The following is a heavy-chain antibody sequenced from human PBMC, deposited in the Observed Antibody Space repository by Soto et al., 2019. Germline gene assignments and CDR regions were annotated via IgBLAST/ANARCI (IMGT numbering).Heavy chain of an antibody. Sequence: LSLTCTVSGGSISSGGYYWSWIRQHPGKGLEWIGYIYYSGSTYYNPSLKSRVTISVDTSKNQFSLKLSSVTAADTAVYYCASRIAAAGDYYYYGMDVWGQGTTVTVSS. CDR3: ASRIAAAGDYYYYGMDV. V-gene: IGHV4-31*03. D-gene: IGHD6-13*01. CDR2: IYYSGST. J-gene: IGHJ6*02. CDR1: GGSISSGGYY.